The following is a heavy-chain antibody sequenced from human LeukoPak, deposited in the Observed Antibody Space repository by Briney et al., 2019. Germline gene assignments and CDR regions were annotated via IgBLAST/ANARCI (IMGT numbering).Heavy chain of an antibody. CDR2: IIPIFGTA. J-gene: IGHJ5*02. CDR3: ARSPYDFSNWFDP. Sequence: SVKVSCKASGGTFSSYAISWVRQAPGQGLEWMGGIIPIFGTANYAQKFQGRVTIIADESTSTAYMELSSLRSEDTAVYYCARSPYDFSNWFDPWGQGTLVTVSS. CDR1: GGTFSSYA. D-gene: IGHD3-3*01. V-gene: IGHV1-69*13.